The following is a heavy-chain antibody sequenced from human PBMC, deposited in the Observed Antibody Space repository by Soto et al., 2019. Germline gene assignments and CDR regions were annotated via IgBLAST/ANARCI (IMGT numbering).Heavy chain of an antibody. J-gene: IGHJ6*02. Sequence: QVQLVQSGAEVKKPGSSVKVSCKVSGGTFSSHSINWVRQAPGQGPEWMGGIIPIFGTENYAQKFQGRVTITADESTSTAYMALSSLTSEDTALYYCSTSVYCRTTRCYYYYGLDVWGQGTTVIVSS. CDR3: STSVYCRTTRCYYYYGLDV. D-gene: IGHD2-2*01. CDR2: IIPIFGTE. V-gene: IGHV1-69*01. CDR1: GGTFSSHS.